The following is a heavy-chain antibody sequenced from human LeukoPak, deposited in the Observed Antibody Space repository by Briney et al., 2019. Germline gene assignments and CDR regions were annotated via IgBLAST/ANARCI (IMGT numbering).Heavy chain of an antibody. J-gene: IGHJ4*02. CDR2: IRVSGGST. CDR1: GFTFSNYP. D-gene: IGHD3-22*01. Sequence: GGSLRLSCEGSGFTFSNYPMNWVRQARGKGLEWVSLIRVSGGSTYYADCVKGRFIISRDDSKSTLYLQMNSLRVEDTALYYCAIDHDSSGYQYGARNDLWGQGTLGTVSA. V-gene: IGHV3-23*01. CDR3: AIDHDSSGYQYGARNDL.